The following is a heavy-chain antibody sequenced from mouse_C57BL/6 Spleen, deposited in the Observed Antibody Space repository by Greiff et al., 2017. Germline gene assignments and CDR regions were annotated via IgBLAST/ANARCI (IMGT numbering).Heavy chain of an antibody. D-gene: IGHD2-1*01. CDR1: GFNIKDDY. Sequence: VQLQQSGAELVRPGASVKLSCTASGFNIKDDYMHWVKQRPEQGLEWIGWIDPENGDTEYASKFQGKATITADTSSNTAYLQLSSLTSEDTAVYYCTTSGNRAWFAYWGKGTLVTVSA. V-gene: IGHV14-4*01. J-gene: IGHJ3*01. CDR2: IDPENGDT. CDR3: TTSGNRAWFAY.